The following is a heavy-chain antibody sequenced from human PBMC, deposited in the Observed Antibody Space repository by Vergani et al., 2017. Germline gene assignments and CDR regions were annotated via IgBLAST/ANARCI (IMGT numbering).Heavy chain of an antibody. CDR3: ARGNWYLGYYYMDV. J-gene: IGHJ6*03. V-gene: IGHV3-72*01. D-gene: IGHD1-20*01. CDR2: IRNKANDYTT. Sequence: EVQVVESGGGLVQPGGSLRLSCAASGFIFSDHYMDWVRQAPGKGLEWVGRIRNKANDYTTQYAASVKGRFTISRDDSKSYLYLQMNSLRAEDTAVYYCARGNWYLGYYYMDVWGKGTTVTVSS. CDR1: GFIFSDHY.